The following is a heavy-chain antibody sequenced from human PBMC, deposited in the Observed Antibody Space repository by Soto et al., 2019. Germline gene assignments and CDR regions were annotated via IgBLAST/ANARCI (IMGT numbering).Heavy chain of an antibody. Sequence: PGGSLRLSCAASGFTFSSYAMSWVRQAPGKGLEWVSAISGSGGSTYYADSVKGRFTISRDNSKNTLYLQMNSLRAEDTAVYYCAKDHSLRQTRNIVVVVAARNRNSAATQNGMDVWGQGTTVTVSS. J-gene: IGHJ6*02. V-gene: IGHV3-23*01. D-gene: IGHD2-15*01. CDR3: AKDHSLRQTRNIVVVVAARNRNSAATQNGMDV. CDR2: ISGSGGST. CDR1: GFTFSSYA.